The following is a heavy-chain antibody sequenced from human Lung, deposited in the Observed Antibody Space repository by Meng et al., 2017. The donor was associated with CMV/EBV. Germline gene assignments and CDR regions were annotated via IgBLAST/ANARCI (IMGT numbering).Heavy chain of an antibody. V-gene: IGHV3-30*02. CDR1: GFRFDDYG. D-gene: IGHD3-16*01. J-gene: IGHJ4*02. CDR3: AKDLLLFGGPNAYFDQ. CDR2: IRHDGTNK. Sequence: GGSXRLXCAASGFRFDDYGMHWVRQTPGEGLEWVAFIRHDGTNKFYGASVKGRFTISRDNSKSTVYLQMNSLRPEETALYYCAKDLLLFGGPNAYFDQWGQGTLVTVSS.